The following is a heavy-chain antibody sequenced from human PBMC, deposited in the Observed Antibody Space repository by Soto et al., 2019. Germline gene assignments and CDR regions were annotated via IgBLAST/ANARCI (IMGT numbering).Heavy chain of an antibody. J-gene: IGHJ4*02. D-gene: IGHD6-19*01. Sequence: QVQLVQSGAEVKKPGSSVKVSCKASGGTFSNYAITWVRQAPGQGLEWMGTIIPIFASPRYAQKFQGRVTITADDSTSTTYMDLSSLRSEDTAVYYCARDAGIPVVGRGTSFEYWGQGTLVIFSS. CDR1: GGTFSNYA. CDR3: ARDAGIPVVGRGTSFEY. CDR2: IIPIFASP. V-gene: IGHV1-69*18.